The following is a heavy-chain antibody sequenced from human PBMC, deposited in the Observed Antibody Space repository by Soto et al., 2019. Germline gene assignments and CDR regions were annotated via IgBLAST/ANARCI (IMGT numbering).Heavy chain of an antibody. Sequence: GGSLRLSCSVSGFTFSTYGMHWVRQAPGKGLEWVAVISYDGSNESYSDSVKGRFTISRDESKNTLFLQMNSLRPDDTAVYYCAKDAYYYDSSGYYFPVDWGQGTLVTVSS. J-gene: IGHJ4*02. V-gene: IGHV3-30*18. D-gene: IGHD3-22*01. CDR1: GFTFSTYG. CDR3: AKDAYYYDSSGYYFPVD. CDR2: ISYDGSNE.